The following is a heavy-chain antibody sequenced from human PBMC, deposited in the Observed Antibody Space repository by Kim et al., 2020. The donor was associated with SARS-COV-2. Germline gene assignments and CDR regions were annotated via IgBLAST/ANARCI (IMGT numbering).Heavy chain of an antibody. CDR3: AKGRVRGDDYYYYYGMDV. J-gene: IGHJ6*02. Sequence: GGSLRLSCAASGFTFSSYAMSWVRQAPGKGLEWVSAISGSGGSTYYADSVKGRFTISRDNSKNTRYLQMNSLRAEDTAVYYCAKGRVRGDDYYYYYGMDVWGQGATVTVSS. D-gene: IGHD3-10*01. CDR2: ISGSGGST. CDR1: GFTFSSYA. V-gene: IGHV3-23*01.